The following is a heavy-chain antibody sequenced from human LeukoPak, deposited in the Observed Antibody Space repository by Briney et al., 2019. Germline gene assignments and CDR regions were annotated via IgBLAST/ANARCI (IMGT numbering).Heavy chain of an antibody. V-gene: IGHV3-64*01. D-gene: IGHD3-3*01. CDR2: ISSNGGST. CDR1: GFTFSSYA. Sequence: PGGSLRLSCAASGFTFSSYAMHWVRQAPGKGLEYASAISSNGGSTYYANSVKGRFTISRDNSKNTLYLQMGSLRAEDMAVYYCARAGPYDFWSGYRLYYYYYGMDVWGQGTTVTVSS. CDR3: ARAGPYDFWSGYRLYYYYYGMDV. J-gene: IGHJ6*02.